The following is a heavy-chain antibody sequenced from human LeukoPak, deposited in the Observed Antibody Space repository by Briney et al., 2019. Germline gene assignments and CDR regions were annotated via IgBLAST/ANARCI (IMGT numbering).Heavy chain of an antibody. J-gene: IGHJ6*02. Sequence: GALRLSCAASGFTFSSYGMHWVRQAPGKGLEWVAVISYDGSNKYYADSVKGRFTISRDNSKNTLYLQMNSLRAEDTAVYYCARDFYSDYYYGMDVWGQGTTVTVSS. D-gene: IGHD2-21*01. CDR2: ISYDGSNK. CDR1: GFTFSSYG. V-gene: IGHV3-30*03. CDR3: ARDFYSDYYYGMDV.